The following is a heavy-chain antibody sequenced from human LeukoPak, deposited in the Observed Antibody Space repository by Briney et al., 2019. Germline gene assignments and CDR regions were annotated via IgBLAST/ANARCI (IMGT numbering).Heavy chain of an antibody. CDR1: GGTFSNYA. J-gene: IGHJ5*02. D-gene: IGHD6-13*01. CDR3: ARAHSSSWYGSRDP. CDR2: IIPILGVA. V-gene: IGHV1-69*04. Sequence: ASVKVSCKASGGTFSNYAISWVRQAPGQGLEWMGRIIPILGVANYAQKFQGGVTITADKSTSTAYMELSSLGSEDTAVFYCARAHSSSWYGSRDPWGQGTLVTVSS.